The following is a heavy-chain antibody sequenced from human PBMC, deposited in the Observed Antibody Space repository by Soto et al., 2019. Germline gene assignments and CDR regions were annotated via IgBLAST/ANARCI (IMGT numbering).Heavy chain of an antibody. CDR3: ARDRPGGYGYSWDDFLYYYGMDV. CDR1: GFSFKSYA. CDR2: VSYDGSNK. V-gene: IGHV3-30-3*01. J-gene: IGHJ6*02. Sequence: GGALRLSCAASGFSFKSYAIHWVRQAPGKGLEWVAVVSYDGSNKFYADSVKGRFTISRDDSKNTVFLQMNSLRVEDTAVFYCARDRPGGYGYSWDDFLYYYGMDVWGQGTTVTVSS. D-gene: IGHD5-18*01.